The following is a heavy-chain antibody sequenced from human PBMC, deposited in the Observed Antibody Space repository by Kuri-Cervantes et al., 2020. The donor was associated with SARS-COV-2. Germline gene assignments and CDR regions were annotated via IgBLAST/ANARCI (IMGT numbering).Heavy chain of an antibody. CDR3: ARQLGINDASDI. CDR2: IFHSGSA. V-gene: IGHV4-30-2*01. Sequence: SETLSLICTVSGGSISSSSYYWNWFRQPPGKGLEWIGYIFHSGSAYYNPSLKSRVTISIDKSKNQSSLKLSSVTAADTAMFYCARQLGINDASDIWGQGTVVTVSS. D-gene: IGHD7-27*01. J-gene: IGHJ3*02. CDR1: GGSISSSSYY.